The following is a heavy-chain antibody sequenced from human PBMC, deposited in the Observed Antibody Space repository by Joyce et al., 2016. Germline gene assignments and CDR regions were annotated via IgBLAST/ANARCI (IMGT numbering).Heavy chain of an antibody. D-gene: IGHD2-21*02. V-gene: IGHV3-21*01. CDR1: GFTFNVSS. Sequence: EVQLVESGGGLVKPGGSLRLSCAASGFTFNVSSMNWVRQAPGKGMEWVSSISSSGNDIYYADSVKGRFTISRDNAKNSLYLQINSLRVEETAVYYCAREVTRGDYFDYWGQGTLGTVSS. J-gene: IGHJ4*02. CDR3: AREVTRGDYFDY. CDR2: ISSSGNDI.